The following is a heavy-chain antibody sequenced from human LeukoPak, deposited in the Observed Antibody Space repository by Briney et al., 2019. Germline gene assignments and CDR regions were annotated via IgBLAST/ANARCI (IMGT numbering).Heavy chain of an antibody. V-gene: IGHV3-48*03. J-gene: IGHJ3*02. CDR2: ISSSGSTI. CDR1: GFTFSSYE. CDR3: ARDLGGAAGAFDI. Sequence: GGSLRLSCAVSGFTFSSYEMNWVRQAPGKGLEWVSYISSSGSTICYADSVKGRFTISRDNAKNSLYLQMNSLRAEDTAVYYCARDLGGAAGAFDIWGQGTMVTVSS. D-gene: IGHD6-13*01.